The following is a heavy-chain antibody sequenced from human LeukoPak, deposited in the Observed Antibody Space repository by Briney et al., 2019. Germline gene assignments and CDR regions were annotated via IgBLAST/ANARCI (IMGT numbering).Heavy chain of an antibody. D-gene: IGHD5-18*01. Sequence: PGGSLRLSCAASGLTFSSYWMSWVRQAPGKGLEWVANIKEDGSEKYYVDSVKGRFTISRDNAKNSLYLQMNSLRAEDTAVYYCAREWIQLWPGDYWGQGTLVTVSS. J-gene: IGHJ4*02. CDR2: IKEDGSEK. V-gene: IGHV3-7*01. CDR1: GLTFSSYW. CDR3: AREWIQLWPGDY.